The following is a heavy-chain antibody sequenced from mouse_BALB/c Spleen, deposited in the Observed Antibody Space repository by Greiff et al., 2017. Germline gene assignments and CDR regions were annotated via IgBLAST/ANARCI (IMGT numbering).Heavy chain of an antibody. CDR2: ISSGGST. Sequence: EVQLVESGGGLVKPGGSLKLSCAASGFTFSSYAMSWVRQTPEKRLEWVASISSGGSTYYPDSVKGRFTISRDNARNILYLQMSSLRSEDTAMYYCARGGLLPYFDYWGQGTTRTVSS. J-gene: IGHJ2*01. CDR1: GFTFSSYA. CDR3: ARGGLLPYFDY. D-gene: IGHD2-3*01. V-gene: IGHV5-6-5*01.